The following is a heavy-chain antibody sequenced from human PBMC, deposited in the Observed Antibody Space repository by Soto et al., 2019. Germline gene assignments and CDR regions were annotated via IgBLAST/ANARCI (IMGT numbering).Heavy chain of an antibody. J-gene: IGHJ4*02. CDR3: ASGSRSFWAAGTSYFDY. CDR1: GGSISSYY. V-gene: IGHV4-59*01. D-gene: IGHD6-13*01. Sequence: PSETLSLTCTVSGGSISSYYWSWIRQPPGKGLEWIGYIYYSGSTNYNPSLKSRVTISVDTSKNQFSLKLSSVTAADTAVYYCASGSRSFWAAGTSYFDYWGQGTLVTVSS. CDR2: IYYSGST.